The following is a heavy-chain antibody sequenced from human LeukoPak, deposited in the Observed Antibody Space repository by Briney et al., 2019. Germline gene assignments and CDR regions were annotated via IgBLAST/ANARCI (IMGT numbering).Heavy chain of an antibody. J-gene: IGHJ4*02. D-gene: IGHD6-13*01. CDR1: GGSISSYY. Sequence: SETLSLTCTVSGGSISSYYWSWIRQPPGKGLEWIGYIYYSGSTNYNPSLQSRVTISVDTSKNQFSLKLSSVTAADTAVYYCARGGSSWTLLDYWGQGTLVTVSS. V-gene: IGHV4-59*01. CDR2: IYYSGST. CDR3: ARGGSSWTLLDY.